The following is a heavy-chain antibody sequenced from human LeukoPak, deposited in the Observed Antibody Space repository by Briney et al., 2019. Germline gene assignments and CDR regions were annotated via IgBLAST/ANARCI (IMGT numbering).Heavy chain of an antibody. D-gene: IGHD5-12*01. CDR1: GGSFSGYY. CDR2: INHSGST. Sequence: NPSETLPLTCAVYGGSFSGYYWSWIRQPPGKGLEWIGEINHSGSTNYNPSLKSRVTISVDTSKNQFSLKLSSVTAADTAVYYCVREGRVSGYDFDYWGQGTLVTVSS. CDR3: VREGRVSGYDFDY. V-gene: IGHV4-34*01. J-gene: IGHJ4*02.